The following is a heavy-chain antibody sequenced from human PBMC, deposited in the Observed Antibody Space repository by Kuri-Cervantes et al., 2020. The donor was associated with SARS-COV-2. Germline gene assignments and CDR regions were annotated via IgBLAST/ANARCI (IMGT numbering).Heavy chain of an antibody. CDR3: ARVWPYCSSTSCYTPGAFDI. J-gene: IGHJ3*02. D-gene: IGHD2-2*02. V-gene: IGHV4-38-2*02. Sequence: GSLRLSCTVSGYSISSGYYRGWIRQPPGKGLEWIGSIYHSGSTYYNPSLKSRVTISVDTSRNQFSLKLSSVTAADTAVYYCARVWPYCSSTSCYTPGAFDIWGQGTMVTVSS. CDR1: GYSISSGYY. CDR2: IYHSGST.